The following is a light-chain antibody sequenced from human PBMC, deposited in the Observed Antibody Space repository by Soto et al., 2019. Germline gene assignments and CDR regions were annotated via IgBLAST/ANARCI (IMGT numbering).Light chain of an antibody. CDR1: QSVSSN. Sequence: VITQSPATLSVSPGERVTLSCRASQSVSSNLAWYQQKPGQAPRLLIYDASNRATGIPARFSGSGSGTDFTLTISSLQPEDFAVYYCQQYNNWPRTFGGGTKVDIK. V-gene: IGKV3D-15*01. CDR3: QQYNNWPRT. J-gene: IGKJ4*01. CDR2: DAS.